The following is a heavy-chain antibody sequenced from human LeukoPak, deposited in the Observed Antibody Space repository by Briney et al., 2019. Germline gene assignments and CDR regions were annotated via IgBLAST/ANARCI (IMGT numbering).Heavy chain of an antibody. V-gene: IGHV1-18*01. CDR1: GYTFTNYG. D-gene: IGHD2-2*01. CDR3: ARDYCSSTSCYYDY. J-gene: IGHJ4*02. CDR2: ISAYSGNT. Sequence: ASVKVSCKASGYTFTNYGVSWVRQAPGQGLEWMGWISAYSGNTNYAQKLQGRVTMTTDTSTSTAYMELRSLRSDATAVYYCARDYCSSTSCYYDYWGQGTLVTVSS.